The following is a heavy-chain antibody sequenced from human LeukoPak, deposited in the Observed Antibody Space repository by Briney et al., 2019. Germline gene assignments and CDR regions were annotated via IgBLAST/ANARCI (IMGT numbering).Heavy chain of an antibody. CDR2: IYYSGGT. D-gene: IGHD3-10*01. Sequence: PSETLSLTCAVYGGSFSGYYWSWIRQPPGKGLEWIGYIYYSGGTNYNPSLKSRVTISADTSKNQLSLRLSSVTAADTAVYYCASNHRIWSTIEYWGQGTLVTVSS. V-gene: IGHV4-59*01. CDR1: GGSFSGYY. CDR3: ASNHRIWSTIEY. J-gene: IGHJ4*02.